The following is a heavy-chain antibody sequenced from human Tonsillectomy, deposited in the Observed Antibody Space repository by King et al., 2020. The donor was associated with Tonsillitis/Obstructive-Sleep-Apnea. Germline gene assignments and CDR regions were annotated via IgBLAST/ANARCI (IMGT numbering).Heavy chain of an antibody. V-gene: IGHV3-30*01. CDR2: ISYDGSNK. CDR1: GFTFSRYA. CDR3: ARDVVAAAALKIVGGAFDI. D-gene: IGHD6-13*01. J-gene: IGHJ3*02. Sequence: VQLVESGGGVVQPGRSLRLSCAASGFTFSRYAMHWVRQAPGKGLEWVAVISYDGSNKYYADSVKGRFTISRDNSKNTLYLQMNSLRAEDTAVYYCARDVVAAAALKIVGGAFDIWGQGTMVTVSS.